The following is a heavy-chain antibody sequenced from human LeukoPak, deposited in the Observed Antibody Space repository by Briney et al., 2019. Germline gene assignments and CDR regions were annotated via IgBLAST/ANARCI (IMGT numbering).Heavy chain of an antibody. CDR2: IRYDGSNK. CDR1: GFTFSSYN. V-gene: IGHV3-30*02. J-gene: IGHJ3*02. D-gene: IGHD6-25*01. CDR3: AKDAATYDAFDI. Sequence: GGSLRLSCAASGFTFSSYNMNWVRQAPGKGLEWVAFIRYDGSNKYYADSVKGRFTISRDNSKNTLYLQMNSLRAEDTAVYYCAKDAATYDAFDIWGQGTMVTVSS.